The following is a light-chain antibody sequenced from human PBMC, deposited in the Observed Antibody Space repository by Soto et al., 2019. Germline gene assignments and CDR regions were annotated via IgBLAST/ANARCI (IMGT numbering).Light chain of an antibody. CDR1: NSDVGGYNY. J-gene: IGLJ3*02. Sequence: QSALTQPASVSGSPGQSITISCTGTNSDVGGYNYVSWYQQQPGRAPKLLIYEVTNRPSGVSNRFSGSKSGNTASLTISGLQAEDEADYYCSSYTSSSTLVFGGGTKLAVL. CDR2: EVT. CDR3: SSYTSSSTLV. V-gene: IGLV2-14*01.